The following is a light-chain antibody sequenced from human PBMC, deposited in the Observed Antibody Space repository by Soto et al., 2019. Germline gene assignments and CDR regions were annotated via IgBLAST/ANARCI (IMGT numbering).Light chain of an antibody. CDR3: SSYTGSSTCV. CDR2: DVN. CDR1: SSDVGGYDY. J-gene: IGLJ1*01. V-gene: IGLV2-14*01. Sequence: QSALTQPASVSGSPGQSITISCTGTSSDVGGYDYVSWYQQLPGKAPKLLIYDVNNRPSGVSHRLSGSKSGNTASLTISGLQAEDEADYYCSSYTGSSTCVFGTGTKVTVL.